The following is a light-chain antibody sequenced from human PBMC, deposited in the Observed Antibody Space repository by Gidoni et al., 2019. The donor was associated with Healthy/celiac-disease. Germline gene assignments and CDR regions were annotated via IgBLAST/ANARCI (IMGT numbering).Light chain of an antibody. V-gene: IGKV3-15*01. Sequence: ERVKTQSAATLSVSPGERATPSSRASKSASSNLAWYQQKPGQAPRLLIYGASTSATGIPASFSGSGSGPEFTLTIRSLQSEDFAVYYCQQYNNWPPLTFXGXTKVEVK. J-gene: IGKJ4*01. CDR1: KSASSN. CDR3: QQYNNWPPLT. CDR2: GAS.